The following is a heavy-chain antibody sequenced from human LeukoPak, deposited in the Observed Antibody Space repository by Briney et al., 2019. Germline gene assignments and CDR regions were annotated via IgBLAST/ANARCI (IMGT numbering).Heavy chain of an antibody. D-gene: IGHD4-17*01. CDR2: IYGSGSA. Sequence: GGSLRLSCAASGFTISNNYINWVRQAPGKGLEWVSLIYGSGSADYADSVKGRFTISRDNSMNTVYLQMNSLRAEDTAVYYCARINFGDDYWGQGTLVTVSS. CDR3: ARINFGDDY. V-gene: IGHV3-66*01. J-gene: IGHJ4*02. CDR1: GFTISNNY.